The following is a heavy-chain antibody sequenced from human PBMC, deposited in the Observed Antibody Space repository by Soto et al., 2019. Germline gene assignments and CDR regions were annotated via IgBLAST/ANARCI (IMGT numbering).Heavy chain of an antibody. J-gene: IGHJ6*02. CDR1: GFTFGSHG. Sequence: QVQLVESGGGLVQPGGSLRLTCVASGFTFGSHGMHWVRQAPGKGLEWVAVISYDETNEHYVDSVKGRFTISRDNSKSILYIQMNRLRPEDTAVYKCAKDLRTTISDAGMDVWVQGTTVTVSS. V-gene: IGHV3-30*18. D-gene: IGHD6-13*01. CDR2: ISYDETNE. CDR3: AKDLRTTISDAGMDV.